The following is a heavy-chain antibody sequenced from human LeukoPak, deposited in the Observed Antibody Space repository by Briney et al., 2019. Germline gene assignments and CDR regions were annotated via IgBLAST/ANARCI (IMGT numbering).Heavy chain of an antibody. V-gene: IGHV3-23*01. CDR2: ISGSGGST. Sequence: GGSLRLSCAASGFTFSSYAMSWVRQAPGKGLEWVSAISGSGGSTYYADSVKGRFTISRDNSKNTLYPQMNSLRAEDTAVYYCAKGSGPLQYYFDYWGQGTLVTVSS. D-gene: IGHD2-15*01. CDR1: GFTFSSYA. CDR3: AKGSGPLQYYFDY. J-gene: IGHJ4*02.